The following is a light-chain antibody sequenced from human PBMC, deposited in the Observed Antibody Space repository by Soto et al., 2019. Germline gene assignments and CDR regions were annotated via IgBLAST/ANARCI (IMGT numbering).Light chain of an antibody. V-gene: IGKV3-20*01. CDR2: AAS. CDR3: QQYDNSLYT. J-gene: IGKJ2*01. CDR1: QSVDSNY. Sequence: EIVLTQSPATLSLSPGERATLSCRASQSVDSNYLAWYQQKPGQAPRLLIYAASSRATGIPDRFSGSGSGPDFTLTISRLEPEDFAVYYCQQYDNSLYTFGQGTKLEIK.